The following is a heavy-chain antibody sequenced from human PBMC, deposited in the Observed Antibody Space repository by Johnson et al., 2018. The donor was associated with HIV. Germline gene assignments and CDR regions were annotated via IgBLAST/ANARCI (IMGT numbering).Heavy chain of an antibody. D-gene: IGHD3-16*01. CDR3: ARVGRLPSTFDI. Sequence: EQLVESGGGLVQPGGSLRLSCAASGFTFRDYYMNWMRQAPGKGLEWVSTISGSGGSTYYADSVKGRFTISRDNSKNTLYLQMNRLRAEDTAVYYCARVGRLPSTFDIWGQGTMVTVSS. V-gene: IGHV3-23*04. J-gene: IGHJ3*02. CDR1: GFTFRDYY. CDR2: ISGSGGST.